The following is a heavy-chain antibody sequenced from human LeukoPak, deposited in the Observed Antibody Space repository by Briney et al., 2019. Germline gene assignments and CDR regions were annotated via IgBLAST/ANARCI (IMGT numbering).Heavy chain of an antibody. CDR2: INPNSGDT. Sequence: ASVKVSCKASGYIFSGYYMHWVRQAPGQGLEWMGWINPNSGDTNYAQKFQGRVTMTRDTSISTAYMELSRLRSDDTAVYYCARSYGPVVVPAAILPGYWGQGTLVTVSS. CDR3: ARSYGPVVVPAAILPGY. J-gene: IGHJ4*02. CDR1: GYIFSGYY. D-gene: IGHD2-2*01. V-gene: IGHV1-2*02.